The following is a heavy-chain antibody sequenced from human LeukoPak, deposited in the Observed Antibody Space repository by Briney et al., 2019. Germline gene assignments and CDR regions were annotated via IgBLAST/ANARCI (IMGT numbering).Heavy chain of an antibody. CDR2: ISGSGGNT. D-gene: IGHD2-21*01. V-gene: IGHV3-23*01. J-gene: IGHJ4*02. CDR3: AKENGAAVISHFDY. CDR1: GFTFSSYA. Sequence: LSGGSLRLSCAASGFTFSSYAMNWVRQAPGKGLEWVSGISGSGGNTFYADSVKGRFTISRDNSKNTLYLQMNSLRAEDTAVYYCAKENGAAVISHFDYWGQGTLVTVSS.